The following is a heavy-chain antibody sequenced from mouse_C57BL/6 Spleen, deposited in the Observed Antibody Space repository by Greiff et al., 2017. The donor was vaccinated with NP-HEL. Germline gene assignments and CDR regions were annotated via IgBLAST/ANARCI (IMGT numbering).Heavy chain of an antibody. Sequence: QVQLQQPGAELVRPGTSVKLSCKASGYTFTSYWMHWVKQRPGQGLEWIGVIDPSESYTNYNQKFKGKATLTVDTSSSTAYMQLSSLTSEDSAVYYCARRQLGRGAPFDYWGQGTTLTVSS. V-gene: IGHV1-59*01. D-gene: IGHD4-1*02. CDR1: GYTFTSYW. CDR3: ARRQLGRGAPFDY. CDR2: IDPSESYT. J-gene: IGHJ2*01.